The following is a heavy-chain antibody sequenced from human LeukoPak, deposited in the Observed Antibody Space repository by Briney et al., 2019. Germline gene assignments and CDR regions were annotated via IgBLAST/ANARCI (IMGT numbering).Heavy chain of an antibody. Sequence: PGGSPRLSCAASGFTFSSYAMSWVRQAPGKGLEWVSAISGSGGSTYYADSVKGRFTISRDNSKNTLYLQMNSLRAEDTAVYYCAKDPSRARINDAFDIWGQGTMVTVSS. CDR2: ISGSGGST. V-gene: IGHV3-23*01. J-gene: IGHJ3*02. CDR3: AKDPSRARINDAFDI. CDR1: GFTFSSYA.